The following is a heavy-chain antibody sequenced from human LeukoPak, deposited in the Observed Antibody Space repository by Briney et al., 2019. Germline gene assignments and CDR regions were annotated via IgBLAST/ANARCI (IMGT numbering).Heavy chain of an antibody. CDR3: VVLETTDFDY. CDR1: GFTFSSYG. Sequence: GGSLRLSCAESGFTFSSYGMHWVRQAPGKGLEWVAFIRYDGSNKYYADSVKGRFTISRDNSKNTLYLQMNSLRAEDTAVYYCVVLETTDFDYWGQGTLVTVSS. J-gene: IGHJ4*02. CDR2: IRYDGSNK. D-gene: IGHD4-17*01. V-gene: IGHV3-30*02.